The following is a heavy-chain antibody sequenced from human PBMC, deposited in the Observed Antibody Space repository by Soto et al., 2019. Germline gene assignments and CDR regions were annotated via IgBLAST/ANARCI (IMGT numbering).Heavy chain of an antibody. Sequence: ASVKVSCKASGYTFTSYAMHWVRQAPGQGLEWMGWLYPDSGDTNYAQKFQGRVTMTRDTSISTAYMELSRLTSDDTAVYYCARDLKDWNFFGMDVWGQGTMVTVSS. D-gene: IGHD1-1*01. J-gene: IGHJ6*02. CDR2: LYPDSGDT. V-gene: IGHV1-2*02. CDR3: ARDLKDWNFFGMDV. CDR1: GYTFTSYA.